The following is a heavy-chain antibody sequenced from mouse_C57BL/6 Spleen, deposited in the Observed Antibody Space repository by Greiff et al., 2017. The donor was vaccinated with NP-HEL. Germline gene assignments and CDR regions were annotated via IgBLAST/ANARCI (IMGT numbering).Heavy chain of an antibody. Sequence: EVMLVESGGGLVKPGGSLKLSCAASGFTFSDYGMHWVRQAPEKGLEWVAYISSGSSTIYYADTVKGRVTFSRDNAKNTLFLPMTSLRSEDTAVDYCAKDGYYFYYAMDYWGQGTSVTVSS. CDR3: AKDGYYFYYAMDY. D-gene: IGHD2-3*01. J-gene: IGHJ4*01. CDR1: GFTFSDYG. V-gene: IGHV5-17*01. CDR2: ISSGSSTI.